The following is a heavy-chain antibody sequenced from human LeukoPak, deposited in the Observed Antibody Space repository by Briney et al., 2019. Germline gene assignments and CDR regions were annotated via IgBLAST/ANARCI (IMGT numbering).Heavy chain of an antibody. J-gene: IGHJ6*02. Sequence: SETLSLTCTVSGGSISSYYWSWIRQPPGKGLEWIGYIYYSGSTNYNPALKNRVTISVDTSKNQFSLKLSSVTAADTAVYYCARHEEGMDVWGQGTTVTVSS. CDR3: ARHEEGMDV. V-gene: IGHV4-59*08. CDR2: IYYSGST. CDR1: GGSISSYY.